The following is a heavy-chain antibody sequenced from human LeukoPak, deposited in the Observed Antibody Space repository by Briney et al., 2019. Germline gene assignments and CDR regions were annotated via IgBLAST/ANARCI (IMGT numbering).Heavy chain of an antibody. Sequence: AGPLRLSCAASGFTLSSYAMSWVRQAPGKGLGWVSASSDYGNTYHADSVKGRFTNSRDSSKSTLFLQMNRLRPEDAAVYYCAKAPVTTCRGAYCYPFDYWGQGPLVTVSS. CDR1: GFTLSSYA. J-gene: IGHJ4*02. CDR3: AKAPVTTCRGAYCYPFDY. D-gene: IGHD2-21*01. V-gene: IGHV3-23*01. CDR2: SSDYGNT.